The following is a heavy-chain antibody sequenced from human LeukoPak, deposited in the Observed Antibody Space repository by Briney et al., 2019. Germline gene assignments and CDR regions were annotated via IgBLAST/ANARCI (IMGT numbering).Heavy chain of an antibody. CDR1: GGTFSSYA. CDR2: IIPIFGTA. V-gene: IGHV1-69*05. CDR3: ARDDPYGDYGFGFVP. D-gene: IGHD4-17*01. J-gene: IGHJ5*02. Sequence: SVKVSCKASGGTFSSYAISWVRQAPGQGLEWMGGIIPIFGTANYAQKFQGRVTITTDESTSTAYMELSSLRSEDTAVYYCARDDPYGDYGFGFVPWGQGTLVTVSS.